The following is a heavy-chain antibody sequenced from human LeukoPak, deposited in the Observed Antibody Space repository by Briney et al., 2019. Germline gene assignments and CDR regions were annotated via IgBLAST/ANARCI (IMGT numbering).Heavy chain of an antibody. CDR2: ISSSGSTR. CDR3: ARDTGYGSGSYFDY. V-gene: IGHV3-48*03. J-gene: IGHJ4*02. Sequence: PGGSLRLSCAASGFTFSSYEMNWVRQAPGKGLEWVSYISSSGSTRYYADSVKGRFTISRDNAKNSLYLQMNSLRAEDTAVYYCARDTGYGSGSYFDYWGQGTLVTVSS. CDR1: GFTFSSYE. D-gene: IGHD3-10*01.